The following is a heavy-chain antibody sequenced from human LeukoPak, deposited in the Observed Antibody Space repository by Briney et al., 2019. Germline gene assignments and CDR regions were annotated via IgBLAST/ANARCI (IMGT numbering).Heavy chain of an antibody. Sequence: ASVKVSCKASGYTFTSYAMNWVRQAPGQGLEWMGWINSNTWNPTYAQGFTGRFVFSLDTSASTAYLHISSLKAADTAVYSCARVVAVTAPGAFDIWGQGTMVTVSS. V-gene: IGHV7-4-1*02. D-gene: IGHD2-21*02. CDR3: ARVVAVTAPGAFDI. CDR1: GYTFTSYA. CDR2: INSNTWNP. J-gene: IGHJ3*02.